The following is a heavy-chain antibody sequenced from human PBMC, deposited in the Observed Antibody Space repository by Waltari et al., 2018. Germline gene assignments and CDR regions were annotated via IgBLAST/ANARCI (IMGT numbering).Heavy chain of an antibody. V-gene: IGHV4-34*02. J-gene: IGHJ6*02. Sequence: QVQLQQRGTGLLKTSRTLSLTCDVSGGSFSVYCWTWIRQFPGKGLEWIGEIVHSGSTSYTPSLRGRITISLDTSKNQFSLRLNSVTAADTAVYYCARGRRESVWVGELLYYHYYGMDVWGQGTTVSVSS. CDR3: ARGRRESVWVGELLYYHYYGMDV. CDR2: IVHSGST. CDR1: GGSFSVYC. D-gene: IGHD3-10*01.